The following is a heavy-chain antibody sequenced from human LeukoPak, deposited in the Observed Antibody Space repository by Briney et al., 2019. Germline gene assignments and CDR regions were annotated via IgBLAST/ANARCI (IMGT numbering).Heavy chain of an antibody. CDR2: IYNSGST. D-gene: IGHD4-23*01. V-gene: IGHV4-59*01. CDR3: ARAIRPYGGNSGYFDY. CDR1: GGSISSFY. J-gene: IGHJ4*02. Sequence: SETLSLTCTVSGGSISSFYWSWIRQFPGKGLEWIGYIYNSGSTNYNPSLKSRVTISVDTSKNQFSLKLSSVTAADTAVYYCARAIRPYGGNSGYFDYWGQGTLVTVSS.